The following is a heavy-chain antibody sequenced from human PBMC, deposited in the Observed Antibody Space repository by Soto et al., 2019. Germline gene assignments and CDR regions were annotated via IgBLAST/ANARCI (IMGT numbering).Heavy chain of an antibody. V-gene: IGHV1-46*01. CDR2: IHPSGDT. CDR3: VRGYCTTSPCSGDFQF. J-gene: IGHJ1*01. Sequence: QVQLVQSGAELKNPGASVKVACKASGYKFTTYFIHWVQQAPGQGLEWMGMIHPSGDTGYAQKFRGRVTMTIDTSTTTAYMELRNLTSEDTAVYFSVRGYCTTSPCSGDFQFWGQGTLVTVSS. CDR1: GYKFTTYF. D-gene: IGHD2-15*01.